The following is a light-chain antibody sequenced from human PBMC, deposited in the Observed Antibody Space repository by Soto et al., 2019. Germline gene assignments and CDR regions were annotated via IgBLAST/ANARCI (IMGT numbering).Light chain of an antibody. CDR2: EVN. J-gene: IGLJ2*01. V-gene: IGLV2-8*01. Sequence: QSALTQPPSASGSPGQSVTISCTGTSSDVGDYNYVSWYQQHPGKAPKLMIYEVNKPPSGVPDRFSGSKSGNTASLTVSGLQAEDEADYYCNSYAGSYVIFGGGTKLTVL. CDR3: NSYAGSYVI. CDR1: SSDVGDYNY.